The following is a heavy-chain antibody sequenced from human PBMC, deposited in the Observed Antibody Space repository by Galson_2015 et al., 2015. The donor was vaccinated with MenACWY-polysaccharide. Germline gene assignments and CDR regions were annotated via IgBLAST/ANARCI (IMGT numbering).Heavy chain of an antibody. CDR1: GFTFNNFA. V-gene: IGHV3-23*01. CDR3: ARAGIRDVVPTARFSPAPDY. CDR2: IRGNGDNT. Sequence: SLRLSCAASGFTFNNFAMSWVGQAPGKGLEWVSAIRGNGDNTYYADSVRGRFTISRDTSRITVYLQMRSLRADDTALYYCARAGIRDVVPTARFSPAPDYWGQGPLVTVSS. D-gene: IGHD3-3*01. J-gene: IGHJ4*02.